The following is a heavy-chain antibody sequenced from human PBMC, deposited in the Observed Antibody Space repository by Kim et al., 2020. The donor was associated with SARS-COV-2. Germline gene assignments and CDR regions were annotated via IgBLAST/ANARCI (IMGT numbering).Heavy chain of an antibody. Sequence: GGSLRLSCAASGFTFSSYGMHWVRQAPGKGLEWVAVIWYDGSNKYYADSVKGRFTISRDNSKNTLYLQMNSLRAEDTAVYYCARDSLGKAFDIWGQGTMVTVSS. D-gene: IGHD3-16*02. CDR3: ARDSLGKAFDI. J-gene: IGHJ3*02. CDR1: GFTFSSYG. CDR2: IWYDGSNK. V-gene: IGHV3-33*01.